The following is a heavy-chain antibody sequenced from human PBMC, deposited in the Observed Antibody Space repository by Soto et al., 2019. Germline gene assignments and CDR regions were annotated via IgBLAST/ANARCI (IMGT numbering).Heavy chain of an antibody. Sequence: SETLSLTCSVSGGSITDNYLTWIRQSPGKGLEWVGYIYYSGSTNYNPSLKSRVTISVDTSKNQFSLKLSSVTAADTAVYYCAREPRYYDFWSGYSAGTFDIWGQGTMVTVSS. D-gene: IGHD3-3*01. J-gene: IGHJ3*02. CDR2: IYYSGST. CDR1: GGSITDNY. CDR3: AREPRYYDFWSGYSAGTFDI. V-gene: IGHV4-59*12.